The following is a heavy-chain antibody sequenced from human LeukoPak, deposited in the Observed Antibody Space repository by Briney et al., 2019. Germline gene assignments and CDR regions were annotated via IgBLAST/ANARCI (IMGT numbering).Heavy chain of an antibody. CDR3: ARVKAAAVHY. Sequence: SETLSLTCTVSGGSISSGGYYWSWIRQPPGKGLEWIGYIYHSGSTYYNPSLKSRVTISVDRSKNQFSLKLSSVTAADTAVYYCARVKAAAVHYWGQGTLVTVSS. CDR1: GGSISSGGYY. CDR2: IYHSGST. D-gene: IGHD6-13*01. V-gene: IGHV4-30-2*01. J-gene: IGHJ4*02.